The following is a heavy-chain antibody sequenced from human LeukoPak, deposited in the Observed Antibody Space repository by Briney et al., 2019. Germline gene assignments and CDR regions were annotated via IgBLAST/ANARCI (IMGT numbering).Heavy chain of an antibody. V-gene: IGHV3-7*04. CDR3: ARDDIGSSGYYYVYYYYGMDV. J-gene: IGHJ6*02. CDR2: IKQDGSEK. D-gene: IGHD3-22*01. Sequence: GGSLRLSCAASGFTFSSYWMSWVRQAPGKGLEWVANIKQDGSEKYYVDSVKGRFTISRDNAKNSLYLQMNSLRVEDTAVYYCARDDIGSSGYYYVYYYYGMDVWGQGTTVTVSS. CDR1: GFTFSSYW.